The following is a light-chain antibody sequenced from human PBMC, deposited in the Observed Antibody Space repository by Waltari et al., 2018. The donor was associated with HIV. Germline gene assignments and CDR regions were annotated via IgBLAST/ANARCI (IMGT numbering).Light chain of an antibody. CDR3: CSYAGSFTLI. CDR1: SRAVGSYNY. Sequence: QSALTQPRSVSGSPGPSVTLSCTGTSRAVGSYNYFPWYQLRPGTAPKLILFDISKRPSGVPDRFSGSVSGSTASLTISGLQADDAADYYCCSYAGSFTLIFGGGTTLTVL. V-gene: IGLV2-11*01. J-gene: IGLJ2*01. CDR2: DIS.